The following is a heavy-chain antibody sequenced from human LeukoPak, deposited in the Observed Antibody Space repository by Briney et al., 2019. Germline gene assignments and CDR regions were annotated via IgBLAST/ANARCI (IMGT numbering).Heavy chain of an antibody. J-gene: IGHJ4*02. CDR2: IYYSGST. D-gene: IGHD3-22*01. V-gene: IGHV4-59*02. CDR3: ARHYYDSSGYYTFDY. CDR1: GGSVSGYY. Sequence: PSETLSLTCTVSGGSVSGYYWSWIRQPPGKGLEWIGYIYYSGSTNYNPSLNSRVTISVDTSKNQFSLKLSSVTAADTAVYYCARHYYDSSGYYTFDYWGQGTLVTVSS.